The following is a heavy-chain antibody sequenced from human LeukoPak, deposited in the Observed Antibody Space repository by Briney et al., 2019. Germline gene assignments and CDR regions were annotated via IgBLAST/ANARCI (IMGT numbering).Heavy chain of an antibody. V-gene: IGHV3-7*03. CDR3: AKLQGYTAMVYCYMDV. J-gene: IGHJ6*03. CDR1: GFTFSSYW. D-gene: IGHD5-18*01. Sequence: QSGGSLRLSCAASGFTFSSYWMSWVRQAPGKGLEWVANIKQDGSEKYYVDSVKGRFTISRDNSKNTLYLQMNSLRAEDTALYYCAKLQGYTAMVYCYMDVWGKGTTVTVSS. CDR2: IKQDGSEK.